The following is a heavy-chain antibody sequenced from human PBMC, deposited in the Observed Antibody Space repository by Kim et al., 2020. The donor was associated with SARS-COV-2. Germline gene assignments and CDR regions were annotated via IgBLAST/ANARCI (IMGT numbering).Heavy chain of an antibody. D-gene: IGHD3-3*01. CDR1: GGSFSDYY. CDR2: INHSGST. Sequence: SETLSLTCAVYGGSFSDYYWSWIRQPPGKGLEWIGEINHSGSTNYNPSLKSRVTISVDTSKNQFSLKLSSVTAADTAVYYCSSKSALRCLEWSYYYMDVWGKGTTVTVSS. V-gene: IGHV4-34*01. J-gene: IGHJ6*03. CDR3: SSKSALRCLEWSYYYMDV.